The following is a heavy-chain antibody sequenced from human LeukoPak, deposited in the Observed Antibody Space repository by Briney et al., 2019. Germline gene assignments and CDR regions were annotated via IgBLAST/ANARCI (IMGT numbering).Heavy chain of an antibody. Sequence: GGSLRLSCAASGFTVGSNTMGWVRQAPGKGLEWVSIIYSGGSTSYADSVKGRFIISRDNSKNTLYLQMNSLRTEDTAVYYCARGGSYFDISGYYFYWGQGTLVTVSS. J-gene: IGHJ4*02. V-gene: IGHV3-66*01. CDR1: GFTVGSNT. CDR2: IYSGGST. D-gene: IGHD3-22*01. CDR3: ARGGSYFDISGYYFY.